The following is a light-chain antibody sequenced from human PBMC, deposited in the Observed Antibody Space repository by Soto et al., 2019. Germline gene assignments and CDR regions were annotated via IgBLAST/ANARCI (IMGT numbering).Light chain of an antibody. V-gene: IGKV1-39*01. J-gene: IGKJ1*01. CDR3: QHYSSYMWK. CDR1: LSISMY. Sequence: IELTHSPSSLSASVGDRVIITCRASLSISMYLHWYHQQPGKGPKVLIYGASSLQSGVSSRFSGSGSGTEFTLTISSLQPADFATYCCQHYSSYMWKFGQGTKV. CDR2: GAS.